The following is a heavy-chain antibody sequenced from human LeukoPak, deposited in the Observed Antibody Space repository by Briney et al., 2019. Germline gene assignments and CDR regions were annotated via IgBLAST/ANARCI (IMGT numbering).Heavy chain of an antibody. CDR3: ARGYSTSWTYYFDY. CDR1: DGAITGYY. V-gene: IGHV4-59*12. Sequence: SETLSLTCTVSDGAITGYYWGWIRQPPGKGLEWIGHIYYSGSTNYNPSLKSRVAISVDTSKNHFSLKLNSVTAADTAVYYCARGYSTSWTYYFDYWGQGALVTVSS. D-gene: IGHD6-13*01. CDR2: IYYSGST. J-gene: IGHJ4*02.